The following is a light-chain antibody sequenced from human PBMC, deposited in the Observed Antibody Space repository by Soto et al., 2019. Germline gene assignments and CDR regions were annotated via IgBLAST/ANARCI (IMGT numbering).Light chain of an antibody. CDR2: GAS. Sequence: EIVLTQSPGTLSLSPGERATLSCRASQSVPSNYLAWYQQKPGQSPRLLIYGASSRATGIPDRFSGSGSETDFTLTISRLESEDFAVYYCQQYGTSTSITFGQGTRLDIK. CDR1: QSVPSNY. CDR3: QQYGTSTSIT. J-gene: IGKJ5*01. V-gene: IGKV3-20*01.